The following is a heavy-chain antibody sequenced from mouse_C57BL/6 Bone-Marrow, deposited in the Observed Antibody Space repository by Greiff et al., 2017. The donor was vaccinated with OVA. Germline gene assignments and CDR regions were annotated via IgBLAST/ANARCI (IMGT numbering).Heavy chain of an antibody. CDR2: LLPGSGST. D-gene: IGHD2-4*01. Sequence: QVQLQQSGAELMKPGASVKLSCKATGYTFTGYWIEWVKQRPGHGLEWIGELLPGSGSTNYNEKIKGKATFTADTSSNTAYMQLSSRTTEDSAIYYCARERLRRGDYWGQGTTLTVSS. CDR1: GYTFTGYW. V-gene: IGHV1-9*01. CDR3: ARERLRRGDY. J-gene: IGHJ2*01.